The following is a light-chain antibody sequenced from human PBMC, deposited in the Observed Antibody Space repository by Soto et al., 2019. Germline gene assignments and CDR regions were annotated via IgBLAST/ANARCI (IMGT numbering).Light chain of an antibody. J-gene: IGLJ2*01. CDR3: TSWTTSTTMI. Sequence: QSALTQPASVSGSPGQSITISCTGTSSDIGAYHFVSWYQQHPGKAPKLMLYDVNIRPSAVSNPFSDSKSGNTASLTISGLQAEDEADYYCTSWTTSTTMISGGGTQQTVL. V-gene: IGLV2-14*03. CDR2: DVN. CDR1: SSDIGAYHF.